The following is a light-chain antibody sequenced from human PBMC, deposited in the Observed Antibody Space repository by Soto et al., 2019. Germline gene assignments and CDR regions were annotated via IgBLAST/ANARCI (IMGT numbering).Light chain of an antibody. J-gene: IGLJ3*02. CDR1: SSNIGAGYD. CDR3: QSYDSSYLV. Sequence: QPVLTQPPSVSGAPGQRVTISSTGSSSNIGAGYDVHWYQQLPGTAPKLLIYGNSNRPSGVPDRFSGSKSGTSASLAITGLQAEDEADYYCQSYDSSYLVFGGGTKVTVL. CDR2: GNS. V-gene: IGLV1-40*01.